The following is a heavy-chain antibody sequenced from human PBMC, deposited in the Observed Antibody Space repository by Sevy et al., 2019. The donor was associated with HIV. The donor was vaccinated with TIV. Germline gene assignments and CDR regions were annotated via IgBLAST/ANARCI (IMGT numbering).Heavy chain of an antibody. CDR1: RGSFSGYF. CDR3: ARGRQAYVVVVPSTVPFEY. Sequence: SETLSLTCAVSRGSFSGYFWNWIRQSPGKGLEWIGEINHTGSLKYNPSLKSRVTISVDASKSQLSLHLRSVTAADMAVYYCARGRQAYVVVVPSTVPFEYWGRGTLVTVSS. D-gene: IGHD2-2*01. CDR2: INHTGSL. V-gene: IGHV4-34*01. J-gene: IGHJ4*02.